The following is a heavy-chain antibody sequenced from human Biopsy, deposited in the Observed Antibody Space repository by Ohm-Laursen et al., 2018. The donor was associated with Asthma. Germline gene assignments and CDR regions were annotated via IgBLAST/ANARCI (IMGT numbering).Heavy chain of an antibody. D-gene: IGHD2-2*01. J-gene: IGHJ4*02. V-gene: IGHV1-69*13. Sequence: ASVKVSCKTLGGTFNTYVIGWVRQAPGQGLEWTGGINSVFGTTTYPQKFQDRVTITADDSTSTVYMELSSLRSEDTAVYYCARKAGSCISRTCYSLDFWGQGTLVTVSS. CDR2: INSVFGTT. CDR3: ARKAGSCISRTCYSLDF. CDR1: GGTFNTYV.